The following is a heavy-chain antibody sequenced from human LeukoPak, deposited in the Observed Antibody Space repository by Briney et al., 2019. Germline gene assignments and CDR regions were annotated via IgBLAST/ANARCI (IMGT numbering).Heavy chain of an antibody. CDR1: GASISSTNW. Sequence: SGTLSLTCAISGASISSTNWWIWVRQPPGKGLEWIGEMHHSGRTNYNPSLKSRITISVDKSKNQFSLKLSSVTAADTAVYYCARADLIVGASYWYFDLWGRGTLVTVSS. CDR2: MHHSGRT. CDR3: ARADLIVGASYWYFDL. J-gene: IGHJ2*01. V-gene: IGHV4-4*02. D-gene: IGHD1-26*01.